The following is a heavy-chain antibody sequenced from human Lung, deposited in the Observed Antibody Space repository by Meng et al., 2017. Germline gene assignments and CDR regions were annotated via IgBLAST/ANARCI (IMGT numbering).Heavy chain of an antibody. D-gene: IGHD4-11*01. Sequence: QGQLQHWGARLLKPSEPLSRTCGVSGGSFRDYYWSWIRQPPGKGLEWIGEINHSGSTNYNPSLESRATISVDTSQNNLSLKLSSVTAADSAVYYCARGPTTMAHDFDYWGQGTLVTVSS. CDR3: ARGPTTMAHDFDY. CDR2: INHSGST. V-gene: IGHV4-34*01. J-gene: IGHJ4*02. CDR1: GGSFRDYY.